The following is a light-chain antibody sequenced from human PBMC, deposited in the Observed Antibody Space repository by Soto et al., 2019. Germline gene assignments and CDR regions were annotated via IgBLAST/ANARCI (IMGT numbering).Light chain of an antibody. V-gene: IGKV3-20*01. CDR3: QQYGSSPT. CDR1: QSVSSSF. Sequence: EIVLTQSPGTLSLSPGERATLSCRASQSVSSSFLAWYQQKRGQPPRLLIYGASNRATGIPDRFSGSGSGTDFTLTLSRVEPEDFAVYYCQQYGSSPTFGLGTKVDIK. CDR2: GAS. J-gene: IGKJ1*01.